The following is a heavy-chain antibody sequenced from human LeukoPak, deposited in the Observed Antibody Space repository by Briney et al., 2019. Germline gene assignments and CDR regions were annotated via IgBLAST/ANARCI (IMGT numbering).Heavy chain of an antibody. V-gene: IGHV3-30*18. CDR3: AKGSVGASTYYFDY. D-gene: IGHD1-26*01. CDR1: GFTFSSYG. J-gene: IGHJ4*02. CDR2: ISYDGGNE. Sequence: GGSLRLSCAASGFTFSSYGMHWVRQAPGKGLEWVAVISYDGGNEHYADSVKGRFTISRDNSKNTLYLQMNSLRADDTAVYYCAKGSVGASTYYFDYWGQGTLVTVSS.